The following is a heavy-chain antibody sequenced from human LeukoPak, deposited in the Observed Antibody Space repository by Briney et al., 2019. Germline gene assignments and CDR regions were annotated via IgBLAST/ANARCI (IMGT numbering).Heavy chain of an antibody. J-gene: IGHJ4*02. D-gene: IGHD3-22*01. CDR1: GFTFSSYA. Sequence: PGGSLRLSCAASGFTFSSYAMSWVRQAPGKGLEWVSVIYSGGSTYYADSVKGRFTISRDNSKNTLYLQMNSLRAEDTAVYYCARDHYEMDYWGQGTLVTVSS. CDR2: IYSGGST. CDR3: ARDHYEMDY. V-gene: IGHV3-53*01.